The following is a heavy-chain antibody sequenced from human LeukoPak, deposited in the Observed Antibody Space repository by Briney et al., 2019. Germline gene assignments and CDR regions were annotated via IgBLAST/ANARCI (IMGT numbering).Heavy chain of an antibody. D-gene: IGHD6-13*01. CDR2: ISGSGGRT. V-gene: IGHV3-23*01. CDR1: GFTFNNYA. J-gene: IGHJ4*02. CDR3: AKDFEGYSSSWYYFDY. Sequence: GGSLRLSCAASGFTFNNYAMSWVRQAPGKGLEWVSTISGSGGRTYYADSVKGRFTISRDNPKNTLYLQMNSLRAEDTAIYYCAKDFEGYSSSWYYFDYWGQGTLVTVS.